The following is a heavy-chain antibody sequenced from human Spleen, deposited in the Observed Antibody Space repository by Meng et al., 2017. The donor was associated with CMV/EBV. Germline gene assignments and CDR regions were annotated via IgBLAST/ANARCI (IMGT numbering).Heavy chain of an antibody. CDR1: GFTFDDYS. D-gene: IGHD3-10*01. Sequence: GGSLRLSCAASGFTFDDYSMHWVRQAPGKGLEWVSLISWDGGKRYYADSVKGRFTISRDNSKNSLYLQMNRLRTEDTAVYYCAKDMVWGVITWRYYYGMDDWGQGTTVTVSS. V-gene: IGHV3-43*01. J-gene: IGHJ6*02. CDR2: ISWDGGKR. CDR3: AKDMVWGVITWRYYYGMDD.